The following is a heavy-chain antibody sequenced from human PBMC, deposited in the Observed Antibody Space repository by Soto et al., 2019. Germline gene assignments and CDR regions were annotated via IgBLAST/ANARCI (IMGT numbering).Heavy chain of an antibody. D-gene: IGHD2-15*01. CDR3: ARDVRVVAAMHYFDY. CDR1: GGSISSYY. J-gene: IGHJ4*02. Sequence: PSETLSLTCTVPGGSISSYYWSWIRQPPGKGLEWIGYIYYSGSTNYNPSLKSRVTISVDTSKNQFSLKLSSVTAADTAVYYCARDVRVVAAMHYFDYWGQGTLVTVSS. CDR2: IYYSGST. V-gene: IGHV4-59*01.